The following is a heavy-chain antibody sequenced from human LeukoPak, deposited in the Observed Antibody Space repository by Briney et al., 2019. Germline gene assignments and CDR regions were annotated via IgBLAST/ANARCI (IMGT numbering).Heavy chain of an antibody. Sequence: PGESLEISCQGSGSSFTSYWIGWVRPLPGKGLEWMGIIYPGDSDTRYGPSFQGQVTISADKSISTAYLQWSSLKASDTAMYYCARPKLGMVYFDYWGQGTLVTVSS. J-gene: IGHJ4*02. CDR2: IYPGDSDT. CDR3: ARPKLGMVYFDY. CDR1: GSSFTSYW. V-gene: IGHV5-51*01. D-gene: IGHD7-27*01.